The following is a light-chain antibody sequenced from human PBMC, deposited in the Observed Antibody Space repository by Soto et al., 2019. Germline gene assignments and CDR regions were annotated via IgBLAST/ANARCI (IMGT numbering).Light chain of an antibody. J-gene: IGKJ2*01. CDR3: QQYYSTRT. Sequence: DIVMTQSPDSLAVSRGERATINCKSSQSVLYSSNNKNYLAWYQQKPGQPPKLLIYWASTRESVVPDRFSGSGSGTDFTLTISSLQAEDVAVYYCQQYYSTRTFGQGTKLEIK. CDR2: WAS. CDR1: QSVLYSSNNKNY. V-gene: IGKV4-1*01.